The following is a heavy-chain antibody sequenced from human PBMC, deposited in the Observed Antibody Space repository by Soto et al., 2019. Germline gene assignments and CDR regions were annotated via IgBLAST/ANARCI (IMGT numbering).Heavy chain of an antibody. CDR3: ARFEDSSSWHMDV. CDR1: GGSFSGYY. Sequence: SETLSPTCAVYGGSFSGYYWSWIRQPPGKGLEWIGGFNHSGSTNYNPSLKSRVTISVDTSKNQFSLKLSSVTAADTAVYYCARFEDSSSWHMDVWGKGTTVTVSS. D-gene: IGHD6-13*01. CDR2: FNHSGST. J-gene: IGHJ6*03. V-gene: IGHV4-34*01.